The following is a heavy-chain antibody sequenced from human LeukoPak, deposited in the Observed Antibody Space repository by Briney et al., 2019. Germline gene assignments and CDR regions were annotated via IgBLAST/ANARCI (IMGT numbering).Heavy chain of an antibody. CDR3: ARDRSGYYYDSSGYPVLFDY. J-gene: IGHJ4*02. Sequence: PGGSLRLSCAASGFTFSDYYMSWIRQAPGKGLEWVSYISSSGSTIYYVDSVKGRFTIFRDNAKNSLYLQMNSLRAEDTAVYYCARDRSGYYYDSSGYPVLFDYWGQGTLVTVSS. CDR1: GFTFSDYY. V-gene: IGHV3-11*01. CDR2: ISSSGSTI. D-gene: IGHD3-22*01.